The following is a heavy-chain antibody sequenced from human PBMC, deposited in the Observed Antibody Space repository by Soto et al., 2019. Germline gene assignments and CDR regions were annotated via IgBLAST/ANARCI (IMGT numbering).Heavy chain of an antibody. Sequence: QVQLVQYGVEVKKHGNSVKVSCKASGYTFTSYGISWVRQAPGHRVDWVGWISPYSCKTSYTQKFQDRVNMTTDKSPNTAYMELRSLRADDTAMYHCARDVVNSETTGRIDHWGQGNQVTVSS. CDR1: GYTFTSYG. J-gene: IGHJ4*02. CDR3: ARDVVNSETTGRIDH. V-gene: IGHV1-18*01. D-gene: IGHD1-1*01. CDR2: ISPYSCKT.